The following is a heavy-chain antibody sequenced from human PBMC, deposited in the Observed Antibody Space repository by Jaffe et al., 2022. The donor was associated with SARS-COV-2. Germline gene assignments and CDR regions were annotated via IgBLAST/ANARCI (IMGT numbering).Heavy chain of an antibody. V-gene: IGHV4-39*02. J-gene: IGHJ4*02. Sequence: QLQLQESGPGLVKPSETLSLTCTVSGGSISSSSYYWGWIRQPPGKGLEWIGSIYYRGSTYYNPSLKSRVTISVDTSNNQFSLRLTSVTAADTAVYYCARDSGPYYFDYWGQGTLVTVSS. CDR1: GGSISSSSYY. D-gene: IGHD2-15*01. CDR2: IYYRGST. CDR3: ARDSGPYYFDY.